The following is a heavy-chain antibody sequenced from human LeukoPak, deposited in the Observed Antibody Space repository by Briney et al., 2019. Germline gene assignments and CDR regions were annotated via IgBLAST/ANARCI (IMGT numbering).Heavy chain of an antibody. CDR1: GASVTMGSYY. Sequence: SETLSLTCSVSGASVTMGSYYWAWIRQPPGKGLEWIGTFHFSGSTYYNPSLKSRVTISVDTSKNQFSLKLSSVTAADTAVYYCARHYTAFDWLPKPHFDYWGQGTLVTVSS. CDR2: FHFSGST. D-gene: IGHD3-9*01. CDR3: ARHYTAFDWLPKPHFDY. J-gene: IGHJ4*02. V-gene: IGHV4-39*01.